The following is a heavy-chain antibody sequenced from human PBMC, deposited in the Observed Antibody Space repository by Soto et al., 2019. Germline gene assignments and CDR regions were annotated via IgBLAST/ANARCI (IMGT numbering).Heavy chain of an antibody. CDR2: IIPMLDIT. D-gene: IGHD6-13*01. V-gene: IGHV1-69*02. CDR3: TLGSWSAETFDI. J-gene: IGHJ3*02. Sequence: QVQLLQSGAEMKKPGSSVKVSCKASGGTFSTYTIIWVRQAPGQGLEWMGRIIPMLDITNTAQNFQGRATITADKSTSTAYLELSALRSDDTAIYFCTLGSWSAETFDIWGRGTLVTVSS. CDR1: GGTFSTYT.